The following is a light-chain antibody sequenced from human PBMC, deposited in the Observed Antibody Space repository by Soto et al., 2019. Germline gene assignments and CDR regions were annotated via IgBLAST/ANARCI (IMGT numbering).Light chain of an antibody. V-gene: IGKV3-11*01. CDR3: QKRSNWPLT. CDR2: DAS. CDR1: QSVSSY. Sequence: EIVLTQSPATLSLSPGERATLSCRASQSVSSYLAWYQQKPGQAPRLLIYDASNRATGIPARFSGSGSGTDFTLTISSLEPEDFAVYYCQKRSNWPLTFGGGIKVEIK. J-gene: IGKJ4*01.